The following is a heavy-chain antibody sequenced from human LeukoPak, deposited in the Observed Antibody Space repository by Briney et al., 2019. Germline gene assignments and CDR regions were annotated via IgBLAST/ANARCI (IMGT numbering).Heavy chain of an antibody. J-gene: IGHJ4*02. CDR1: GFTFDDYA. CDR2: ISWNSGSI. D-gene: IGHD4-4*01. Sequence: GGSLRLSCAASGFTFDDYAMPWVRQATGKGLEWVSGISWNSGSIGYADSVKGRFTISRDNAKNSLYLQMNSLRAEDTALYYCAKDRGAVTTSRFGYWGQGTLVTVSS. V-gene: IGHV3-9*01. CDR3: AKDRGAVTTSRFGY.